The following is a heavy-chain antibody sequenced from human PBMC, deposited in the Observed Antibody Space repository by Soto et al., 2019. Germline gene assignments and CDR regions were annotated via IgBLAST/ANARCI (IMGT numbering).Heavy chain of an antibody. V-gene: IGHV2-5*02. CDR1: GFSLTETGMG. CDR2: IYWDDDK. Sequence: QITLKESGPTLVKPTQTLTLTCTFSGFSLTETGMGVGWIRQPPGKALEWLALIYWDDDKRYSPSLKRGLTISKDASKNQVVLTKTNLDAVDTATYYCAHRRSGYFDSWGQGTLVTVSS. J-gene: IGHJ4*02. CDR3: AHRRSGYFDS.